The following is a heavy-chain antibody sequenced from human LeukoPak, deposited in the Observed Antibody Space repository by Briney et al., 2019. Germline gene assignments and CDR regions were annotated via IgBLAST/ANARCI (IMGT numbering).Heavy chain of an antibody. V-gene: IGHV3-72*01. CDR3: ARAGDYYPTGDY. J-gene: IGHJ4*02. CDR1: GFTISDHY. D-gene: IGHD3-22*01. Sequence: GGSLRLSCAASGFTISDHYMAWFHQAPGKGLEWVGRSKNKDNSYTTEYAASVKGRFTISRHDSKNSLYLQMNSLKTEDTAVYYCARAGDYYPTGDYRGQGTLVTVSS. CDR2: SKNKDNSYTT.